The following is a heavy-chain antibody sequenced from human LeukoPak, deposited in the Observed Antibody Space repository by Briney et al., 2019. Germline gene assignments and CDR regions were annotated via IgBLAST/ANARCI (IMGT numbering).Heavy chain of an antibody. D-gene: IGHD3-10*01. Sequence: GESLRLSCAASGFTFGDHGMSWVRQAPGKGLEWVSSITTTGGTSFYADSVKGRFTISRDNSDNLLYLILSSLSAGDTTTYYCARRKYGSGYYLDYWGQGNTVTVSS. J-gene: IGHJ4*02. V-gene: IGHV3-23*01. CDR2: ITTTGGTS. CDR3: ARRKYGSGYYLDY. CDR1: GFTFGDHG.